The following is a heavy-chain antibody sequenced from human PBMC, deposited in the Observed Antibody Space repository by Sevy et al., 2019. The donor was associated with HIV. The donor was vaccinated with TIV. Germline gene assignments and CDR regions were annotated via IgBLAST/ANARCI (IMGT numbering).Heavy chain of an antibody. J-gene: IGHJ6*03. CDR3: ARTFYYYYMNV. Sequence: GGSLRLSCAASGFTFSGSTIHWVRQASGKGLEWIGRIRSKANSYATAYTASVIGRLTKSRDEAMNTAYLQMYNLKTEDTAVYYCARTFYYYYMNVWGKGATVTVSS. CDR2: IRSKANSYAT. CDR1: GFTFSGST. D-gene: IGHD3-16*01. V-gene: IGHV3-73*01.